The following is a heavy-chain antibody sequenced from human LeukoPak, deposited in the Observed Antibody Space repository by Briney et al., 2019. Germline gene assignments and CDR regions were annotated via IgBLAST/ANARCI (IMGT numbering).Heavy chain of an antibody. D-gene: IGHD3-22*01. CDR3: ARDYYDSSGYYYFDY. V-gene: IGHV4-39*01. CDR2: IYYSGST. CDR1: GGSISSSSYY. J-gene: IGHJ4*02. Sequence: SETLSLTCTVSGGSISSSSYYWGWIRQPPGKGLEWIGSIYYSGSTYYNPSLKSRVTISVDTSKNQFSLKLSSVTAADTAVYYCARDYYDSSGYYYFDYWGQGTLVTVSS.